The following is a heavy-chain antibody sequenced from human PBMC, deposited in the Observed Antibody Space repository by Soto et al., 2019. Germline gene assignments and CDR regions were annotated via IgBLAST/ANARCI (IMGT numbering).Heavy chain of an antibody. J-gene: IGHJ5*02. CDR2: ISSSSSTI. V-gene: IGHV3-48*01. CDR1: GFTFSSYS. D-gene: IGHD1-26*01. Sequence: EVQRVESGGGLVQPGGSLRLSCAASGFTFSSYSMNWVRQAPGKGLAWVSYISSSSSTIYYADSVKGRFTLSRDNAKNSLYLQMNSLRAEDTAVYYCAGEEGLLNWFDPWGQGTLVTVSS. CDR3: AGEEGLLNWFDP.